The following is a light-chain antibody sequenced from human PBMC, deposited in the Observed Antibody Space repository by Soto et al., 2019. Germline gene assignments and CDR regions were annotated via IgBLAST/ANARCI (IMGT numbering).Light chain of an antibody. V-gene: IGLV2-14*01. CDR3: SSYTSSSTLEYV. Sequence: LTQPASVSGSPGQSLTISCTGTSSDVGGYNYVSWYQQHPGKAPKLMIYDVSNRPSGVSNRFSGSKSGNTASLTISGLQAEDEADYYCSSYTSSSTLEYVFGTGTKVT. CDR2: DVS. J-gene: IGLJ1*01. CDR1: SSDVGGYNY.